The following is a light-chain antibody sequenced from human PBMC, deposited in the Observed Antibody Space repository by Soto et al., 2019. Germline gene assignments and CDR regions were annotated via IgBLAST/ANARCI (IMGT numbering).Light chain of an antibody. V-gene: IGKV1-6*01. CDR1: QAIKDD. CDR3: LQDYNYPYT. Sequence: AIQMTQSPSSLSASVGDRVNITCRASQAIKDDLVWYQQRPGKAPKLLVYRSSRLQNGVPSRFSGSGSGTDFTLTISSLQPEDFATYYCLQDYNYPYTFGQGIKLEI. CDR2: RSS. J-gene: IGKJ2*01.